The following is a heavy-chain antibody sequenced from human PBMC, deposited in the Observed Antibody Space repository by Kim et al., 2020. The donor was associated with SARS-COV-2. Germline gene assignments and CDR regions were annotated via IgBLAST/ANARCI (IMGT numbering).Heavy chain of an antibody. V-gene: IGHV4-59*09. CDR3: ARGNNWNYLDAFDI. J-gene: IGHJ3*02. D-gene: IGHD1-7*01. Sequence: PSLKRRTTVSVETEKSQFSLKLSSVTGADTAVYYCARGNNWNYLDAFDIWGQGTMVTVSS.